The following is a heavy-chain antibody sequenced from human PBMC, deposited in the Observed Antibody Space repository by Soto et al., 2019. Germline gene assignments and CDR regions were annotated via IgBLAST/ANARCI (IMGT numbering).Heavy chain of an antibody. D-gene: IGHD3-10*01. CDR3: AKDHFGSGSYRFDY. V-gene: IGHV3-23*01. Sequence: GALRVSCAASGFTFSNYAMNWVRQAPGKGLEWVSGISDGGGDTYYADSVKGRFTISRDNSKNTLYLQMTSLRAEDTAVYHCAKDHFGSGSYRFDYWGQGTLVT. CDR1: GFTFSNYA. J-gene: IGHJ4*02. CDR2: ISDGGGDT.